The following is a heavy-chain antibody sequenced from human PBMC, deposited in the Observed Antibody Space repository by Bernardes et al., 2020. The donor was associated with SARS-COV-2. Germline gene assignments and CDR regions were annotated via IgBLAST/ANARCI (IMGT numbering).Heavy chain of an antibody. D-gene: IGHD1-26*01. CDR3: ARAMASGSYYSGKDFDY. CDR2: IYYSGIT. Sequence: SESLSLTCTVSGGSISSGGYYWSWLLQHPGKGLEWIGYIYYSGITYYNPSLKSRVTISVDTSKNQFSLKLSSVTAADTAVYYCARAMASGSYYSGKDFDYWGQGTLVTVSS. V-gene: IGHV4-31*03. J-gene: IGHJ4*02. CDR1: GGSISSGGYY.